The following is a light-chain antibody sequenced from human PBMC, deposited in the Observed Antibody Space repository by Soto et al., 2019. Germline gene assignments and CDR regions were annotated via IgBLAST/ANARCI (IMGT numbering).Light chain of an antibody. V-gene: IGKV3-11*01. Sequence: DIVLTQSPATLSSSPGERVTLSCRASQSVDNFLAWYQQKPGQPPRLLIYDASNRASGVPARFSGSGSGTDFTLTISRLEPEDFAVFYCQQYAVSPITFGQGTRLEIK. J-gene: IGKJ5*01. CDR3: QQYAVSPIT. CDR2: DAS. CDR1: QSVDNF.